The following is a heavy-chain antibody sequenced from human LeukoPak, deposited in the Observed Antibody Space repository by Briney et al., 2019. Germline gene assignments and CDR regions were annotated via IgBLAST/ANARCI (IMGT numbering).Heavy chain of an antibody. Sequence: GGSLRLSCAASGFTFSNYAMSWVRQAPGKGLEWVSLKSADGGRTYYAESVKGRFAISRDNSKNTLSLQMSSLRAEDTAVYFCAKGKNEYDPLLDSWGQGILVTVSS. D-gene: IGHD2/OR15-2a*01. J-gene: IGHJ4*02. CDR3: AKGKNEYDPLLDS. V-gene: IGHV3-23*01. CDR1: GFTFSNYA. CDR2: KSADGGRT.